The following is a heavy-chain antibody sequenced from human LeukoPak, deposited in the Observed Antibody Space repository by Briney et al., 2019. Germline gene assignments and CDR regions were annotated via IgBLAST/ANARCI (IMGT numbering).Heavy chain of an antibody. CDR3: ARNDYYDSSGYYRV. V-gene: IGHV4-59*08. D-gene: IGHD3-22*01. Sequence: PSETLSLTCTVSGGSISSYYWSWIRQPPGKGLERIGYIYYSGSTNYNPSLKSRVTISVDTPKNQFSLKLSSVTAADTAVYYCARNDYYDSSGYYRVWGQGTLVTVSS. CDR2: IYYSGST. CDR1: GGSISSYY. J-gene: IGHJ4*02.